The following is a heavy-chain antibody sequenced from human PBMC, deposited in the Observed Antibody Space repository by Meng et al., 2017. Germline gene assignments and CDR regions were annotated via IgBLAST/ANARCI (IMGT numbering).Heavy chain of an antibody. CDR2: IYYSGST. J-gene: IGHJ6*01. Sequence: SETLSLTCTVSGGSVSSGSYYWSWIRQPPGKGLEWIGYIYYSGSTNYNPSLKRRVTISVDTSKNQFSLQLGSVTAADTAVYYCARGVLLFYGSMSQYYYGMDVCGQAIT. CDR3: ARGVLLFYGSMSQYYYGMDV. CDR1: GGSVSSGSYY. V-gene: IGHV4-61*01. D-gene: IGHD4-23*01.